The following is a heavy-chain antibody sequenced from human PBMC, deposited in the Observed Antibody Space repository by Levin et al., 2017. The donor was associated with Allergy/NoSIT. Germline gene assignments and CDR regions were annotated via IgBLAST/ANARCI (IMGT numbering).Heavy chain of an antibody. CDR3: ARDGVQQPWGY. J-gene: IGHJ4*02. CDR2: INQDGSQT. Sequence: GGSLRLSCAASGFTFSNYFMNWVRQAPGKRLEWVGNINQDGSQTYCVDSVKGRFTISRDNAKNSLYLQLNSLTVEDTAIYYCARDGVQQPWGYWGQGTLVTVSS. CDR1: GFTFSNYF. D-gene: IGHD6-13*01. V-gene: IGHV3-7*01.